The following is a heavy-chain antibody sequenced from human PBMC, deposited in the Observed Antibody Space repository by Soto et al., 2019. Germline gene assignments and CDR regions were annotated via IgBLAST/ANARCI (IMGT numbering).Heavy chain of an antibody. CDR2: ISGYNGNT. CDR1: GYTFSNFG. V-gene: IGHV1-18*01. D-gene: IGHD6-13*01. CDR3: ARAEAYSSSWYALDV. J-gene: IGHJ6*02. Sequence: QVQLVQSGAEVKKPGASVKVSCKASGYTFSNFGISWVRQAPGQGLDWMGWISGYNGNTDDRQKLQGRVNMTIDTSTSTAYMDLRSLRSDDTAVYYCARAEAYSSSWYALDVWGQGTTVTVSS.